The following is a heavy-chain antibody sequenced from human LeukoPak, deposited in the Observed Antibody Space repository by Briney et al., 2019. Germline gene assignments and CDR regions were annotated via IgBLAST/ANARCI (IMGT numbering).Heavy chain of an antibody. CDR2: IRYDGSNK. D-gene: IGHD4-11*01. J-gene: IGHJ4*02. Sequence: AGGSLRLSCAASGFTFSSYGMHWVRQAAGKGLEWVAFIRYDGSNKYYADSVKGRFTISRDNSKNTLYLQMSSLRAEDTAVYYCATVTTNFDYWGQGTLVTVSS. CDR3: ATVTTNFDY. CDR1: GFTFSSYG. V-gene: IGHV3-30*02.